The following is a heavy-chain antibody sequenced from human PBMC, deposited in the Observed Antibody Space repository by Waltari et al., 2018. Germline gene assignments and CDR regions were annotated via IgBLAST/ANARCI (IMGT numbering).Heavy chain of an antibody. D-gene: IGHD5-18*01. CDR1: GGSISSSSYY. CDR3: ARGGDTANYDY. CDR2: IYYSGST. Sequence: QLQLQESGPGLVKPSETLSLTCTVSGGSISSSSYYWGWIRQPPGKGLEWIGSIYYSGSTYYHPSLKSRVTISVDTSKNQFSLKLSSVTAADTAVYYCARGGDTANYDYWGQGTLVTVSS. V-gene: IGHV4-39*07. J-gene: IGHJ4*02.